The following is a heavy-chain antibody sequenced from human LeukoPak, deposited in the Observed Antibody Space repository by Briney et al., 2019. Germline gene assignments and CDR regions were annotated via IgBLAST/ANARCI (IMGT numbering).Heavy chain of an antibody. CDR2: ISYDGSNK. V-gene: IGHV3-30-3*01. CDR1: GFTFSSYA. J-gene: IGHJ4*02. D-gene: IGHD2-21*02. Sequence: GGSLRLSCAASGFTFSSYAMHWVRQAPGKGLEWVAVISYDGSNKHYADSVKGRFTISRDNSKNTLHLQMNSLRAEDTAVYYCARNSYCGGDCYLYYFDYWGQGTLVTVSS. CDR3: ARNSYCGGDCYLYYFDY.